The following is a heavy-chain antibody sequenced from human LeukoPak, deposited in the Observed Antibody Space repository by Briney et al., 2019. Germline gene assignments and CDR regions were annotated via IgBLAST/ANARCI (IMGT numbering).Heavy chain of an antibody. Sequence: GGSLRLSCAASGSTFSSYEMHWVRQAPGKGLEWVSYISSSGSTIYYADSVKGRFTISRDNAKNSLYLQMNSLRAEDTALYYCARDNGGSSPFDYWGQGTLVTVSS. CDR1: GSTFSSYE. CDR2: ISSSGSTI. J-gene: IGHJ4*01. D-gene: IGHD4-23*01. CDR3: ARDNGGSSPFDY. V-gene: IGHV3-48*03.